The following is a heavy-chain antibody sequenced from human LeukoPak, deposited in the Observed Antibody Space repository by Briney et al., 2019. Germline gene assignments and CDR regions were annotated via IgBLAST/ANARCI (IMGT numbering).Heavy chain of an antibody. J-gene: IGHJ5*02. CDR3: ARDNIPDFWSGSFDP. CDR2: ISSSSSTI. D-gene: IGHD3-3*01. CDR1: GFTFSSYS. Sequence: PGGSLRLSCAASGFTFSSYSMNWVRRAPGKGLDWVSYISSSSSTIYYADSVKGRFTISRDNDKNSLYLQMNSLRAEDTAVYYCARDNIPDFWSGSFDPWGQGTLVTVSS. V-gene: IGHV3-48*01.